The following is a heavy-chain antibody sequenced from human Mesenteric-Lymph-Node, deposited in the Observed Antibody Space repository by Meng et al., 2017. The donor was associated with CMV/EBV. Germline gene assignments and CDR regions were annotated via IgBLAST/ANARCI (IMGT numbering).Heavy chain of an antibody. V-gene: IGHV3-30*04. CDR1: GFTYSTYA. D-gene: IGHD3-9*01. J-gene: IGHJ4*02. Sequence: GESLKISCTASGFTYSTYAMHWVRQPPGKGLEWVAVILNDGNKAYYADSVKGRFTISRDNSNNTLSLQMDILRPEDTAIYYCARSEAYYDVFTSYHFDQWGQGTLVTVSS. CDR3: ARSEAYYDVFTSYHFDQ. CDR2: ILNDGNKA.